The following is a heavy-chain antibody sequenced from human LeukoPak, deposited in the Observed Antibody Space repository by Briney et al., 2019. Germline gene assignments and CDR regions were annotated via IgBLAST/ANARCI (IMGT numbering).Heavy chain of an antibody. D-gene: IGHD3-16*01. Sequence: GGSLRLSCVGSGFTFSRYGMSWVRQAPGKGLEWVANIKQNGSEKYDVDSVRGRFTISRDNAKNSLYLQMSSLRVEDTAIYYCARDSGELPLGYWGQGTLVTVSS. J-gene: IGHJ4*02. V-gene: IGHV3-7*01. CDR3: ARDSGELPLGY. CDR1: GFTFSRYG. CDR2: IKQNGSEK.